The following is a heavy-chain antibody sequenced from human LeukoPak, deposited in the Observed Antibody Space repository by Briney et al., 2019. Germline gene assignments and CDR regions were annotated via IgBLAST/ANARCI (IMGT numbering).Heavy chain of an antibody. CDR3: AKSPGGYSGPFGD. D-gene: IGHD5-12*01. Sequence: PGGSLRLSCAASGFSFSSYTMNWVRQAPGKGLEWVSSISTSGTAVYYADSVKGRFTISRDNAKNSLYLQMNSLRVEDTAVYYCAKSPGGYSGPFGDWGQGTLVTVSS. CDR1: GFSFSSYT. CDR2: ISTSGTAV. V-gene: IGHV3-21*01. J-gene: IGHJ4*02.